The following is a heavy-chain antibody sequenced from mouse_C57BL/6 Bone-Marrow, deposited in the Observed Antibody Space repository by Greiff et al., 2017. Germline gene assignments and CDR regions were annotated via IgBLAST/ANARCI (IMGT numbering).Heavy chain of an antibody. CDR3: AKRSLWYFYAMDY. CDR2: IWGGGST. J-gene: IGHJ4*01. V-gene: IGHV2-9*01. D-gene: IGHD1-1*02. CDR1: GFSLTSYG. Sequence: QVQLKESGPGLVAPSQSLSITCTVSGFSLTSYGADWVRQPPGKGLEWLGVIWGGGSTNYNSALMSRLSISKDNSKSQVFLKMNSLQTDDTAMYSCAKRSLWYFYAMDYWGQGTSVTVSS.